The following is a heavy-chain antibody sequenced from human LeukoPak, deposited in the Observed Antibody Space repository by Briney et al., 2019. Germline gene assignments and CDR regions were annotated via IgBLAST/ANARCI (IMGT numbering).Heavy chain of an antibody. CDR3: ARDYKYAFDN. CDR1: GFTFSDYS. V-gene: IGHV3-48*01. Sequence: GGSLRLSCADSGFTFSDYSMNWVRQAPGKGLEWISYIGIDSGNTNYADSVKGRFTISGDKAKNSLYLQMNSLRVEDTAVYYCARDYKYAFDNWGQGTLVTVSS. J-gene: IGHJ4*02. D-gene: IGHD5-24*01. CDR2: IGIDSGNT.